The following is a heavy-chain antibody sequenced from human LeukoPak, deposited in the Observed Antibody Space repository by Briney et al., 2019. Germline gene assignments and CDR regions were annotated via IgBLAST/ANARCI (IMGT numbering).Heavy chain of an antibody. V-gene: IGHV1-2*02. CDR3: ARKLGYANYFDY. CDR1: GYTFTGDY. CDR2: INPNSGGT. D-gene: IGHD5-12*01. J-gene: IGHJ4*02. Sequence: ASVKVSCKASGYTFTGDYMHWVRQAPGQGLEWMGWINPNSGGTNYAQKFQGRVTMTRDTSIRTAYMELSRMRSDDTAVYYCARKLGYANYFDYWGQGTLVTVSS.